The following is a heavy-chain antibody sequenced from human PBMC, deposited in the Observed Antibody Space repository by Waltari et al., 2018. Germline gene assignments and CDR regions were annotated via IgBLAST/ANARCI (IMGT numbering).Heavy chain of an antibody. D-gene: IGHD1-1*01. J-gene: IGHJ4*02. CDR3: ARDRDGDNDY. CDR2: INPNSGGT. CDR1: VYTSTGYC. V-gene: IGHV1-2*02. Sequence: QVQLVQSGAEVKTPAAAVKVSCNAFVYTSTGYCLYWVRQAPGQGLEWMGWINPNSGGTNYAQKFQGRVTMTRDTSISTAYMELSRLRSDDTAVYYCARDRDGDNDYWGQGTLVTVSS.